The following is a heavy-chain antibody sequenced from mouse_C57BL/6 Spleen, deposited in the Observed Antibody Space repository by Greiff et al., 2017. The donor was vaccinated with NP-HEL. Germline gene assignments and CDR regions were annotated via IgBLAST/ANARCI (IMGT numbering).Heavy chain of an antibody. CDR1: GFTFSDYG. J-gene: IGHJ2*01. D-gene: IGHD2-10*01. Sequence: DVKLVESGGGLVKPGGSLKLSCAASGFTFSDYGMHWVRQAPEKGLEWVAYISSGSSTIYYADTVKGRFTISRDNANNTLFLQMTSLRSEDTAMDYCARRAYWSHVDDWGQGTTLTVSS. CDR2: ISSGSSTI. V-gene: IGHV5-17*01. CDR3: ARRAYWSHVDD.